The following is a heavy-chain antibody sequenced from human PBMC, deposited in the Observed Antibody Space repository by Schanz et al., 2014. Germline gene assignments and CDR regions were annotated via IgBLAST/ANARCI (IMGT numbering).Heavy chain of an antibody. J-gene: IGHJ5*01. V-gene: IGHV3-23*01. Sequence: EVHLLESGGGLVQPGGSLRLSCASSGFSFTTYAMSWVRQAPGKGLEWVSSISSGGGSTYYADSVKGRFTISRDNSKNTLYLQMNSLRAEDTAVYYCAKTPREYCNYDNCPNWFDSWGQGTLVTASS. CDR2: ISSGGGST. D-gene: IGHD2-15*01. CDR1: GFSFTTYA. CDR3: AKTPREYCNYDNCPNWFDS.